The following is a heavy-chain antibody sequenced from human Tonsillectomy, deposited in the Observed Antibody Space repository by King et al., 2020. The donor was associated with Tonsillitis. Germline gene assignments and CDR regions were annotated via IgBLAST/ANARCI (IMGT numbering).Heavy chain of an antibody. CDR1: GGSISSYY. CDR2: IYYSGCT. J-gene: IGHJ2*01. Sequence: MQLQESGPGLVEPSETLSLTCGVSGGSISSYYWSWIRQPPGKGLDWIGFIYYSGCTNYNPSLKSRVTISVDTSKNQFFLKLSSVTAADTAVYYCARPLNPYWYFDLWGRGTLVTVSS. V-gene: IGHV4-59*08. CDR3: ARPLNPYWYFDL.